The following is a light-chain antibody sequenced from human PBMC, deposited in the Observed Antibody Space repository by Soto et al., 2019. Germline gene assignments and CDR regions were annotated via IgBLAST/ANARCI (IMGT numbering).Light chain of an antibody. Sequence: LTQPASVSGSPGQSITISCTGTSSDVGGYNYVSWYQQHPGKAPKLMIYDVSNRPSGFSDRFSGSKSGNTASLTISGLQAEDEAVYYRFPHAGSSTLFSVFAT. V-gene: IGLV2-14*01. CDR2: DVS. CDR3: FPHAGSSTLFSV. J-gene: IGLJ1*01. CDR1: SSDVGGYNY.